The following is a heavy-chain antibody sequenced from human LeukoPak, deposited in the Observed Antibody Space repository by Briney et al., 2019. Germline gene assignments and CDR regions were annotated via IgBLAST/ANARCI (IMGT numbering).Heavy chain of an antibody. CDR3: ARAPEDSSGYYLYYFDY. V-gene: IGHV3-64*01. Sequence: GGSLRLSCAASGFTFSSYAMHWVRQAPGKGLEYVSAISSNGGSTYYANSVKGRFTISRDNSKNTLYLQMGSLRAEDMAVYYCARAPEDSSGYYLYYFDYWGQGTLVTVSS. D-gene: IGHD3-22*01. CDR2: ISSNGGST. J-gene: IGHJ4*02. CDR1: GFTFSSYA.